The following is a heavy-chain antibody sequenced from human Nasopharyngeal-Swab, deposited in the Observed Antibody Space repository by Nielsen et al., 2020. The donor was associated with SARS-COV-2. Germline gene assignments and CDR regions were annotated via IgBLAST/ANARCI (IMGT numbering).Heavy chain of an antibody. Sequence: GGSLRLSCAASGFTFSSYAMHWVRQAPGKGLEWVAAISYDGSNKYYADSVKGRFTISRDNSKNTLYLQMNSLRAEDTAVYYCARDGRAPFDYWGQGTLVTVSS. J-gene: IGHJ4*02. CDR1: GFTFSSYA. V-gene: IGHV3-30*04. D-gene: IGHD1-1*01. CDR3: ARDGRAPFDY. CDR2: ISYDGSNK.